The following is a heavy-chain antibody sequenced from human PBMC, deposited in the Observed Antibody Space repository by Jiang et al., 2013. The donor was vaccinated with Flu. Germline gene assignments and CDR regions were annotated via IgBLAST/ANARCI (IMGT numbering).Heavy chain of an antibody. CDR3: ARERYSTSYYYYFGMDV. J-gene: IGHJ6*02. D-gene: IGHD6-6*01. CDR1: GDRVSSSGAA. Sequence: SQTLSLTCAISGDRVSSSGAAWSWIRQSPSRGLEWLGRTYYRSKWYIDSAPSMKSRISTTPDTSENQFSLQLNSVTPEDTAIYYCARERYSTSYYYYFGMDVWGQGTTVTVSS. V-gene: IGHV6-1*01. CDR2: TYYRSKWYI.